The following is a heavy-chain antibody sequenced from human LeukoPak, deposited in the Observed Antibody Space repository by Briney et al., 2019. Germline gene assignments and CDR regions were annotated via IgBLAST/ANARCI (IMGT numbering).Heavy chain of an antibody. D-gene: IGHD6-13*01. J-gene: IGHJ5*02. CDR3: ARRQLVHNWFDP. CDR1: GGSISSYY. CDR2: IYASGSI. V-gene: IGHV4-4*07. Sequence: SETLSLTCTVSGGSISSYYWSWIRQPAGKGLECIGRIYASGSINYNPSLKSRVTMSVDTSKNQFSLKLSSVTAANTAVYYCARRQLVHNWFDPWGQGTLVTVSS.